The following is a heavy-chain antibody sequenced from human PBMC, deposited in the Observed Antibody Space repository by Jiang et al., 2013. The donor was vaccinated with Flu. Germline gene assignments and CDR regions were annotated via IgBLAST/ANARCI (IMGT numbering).Heavy chain of an antibody. Sequence: FSSYAMHWVRQAPGKGLEWVAVISYDGSNKYYADSVKGRFTISRDNSKNTLYLQMNSLRAEDTAVYYCARDLGYCTNGVCSYYGMDVWGQGTTVTVSS. D-gene: IGHD2-8*01. J-gene: IGHJ6*02. V-gene: IGHV3-30-3*01. CDR2: ISYDGSNK. CDR3: ARDLGYCTNGVCSYYGMDV. CDR1: FSSYA.